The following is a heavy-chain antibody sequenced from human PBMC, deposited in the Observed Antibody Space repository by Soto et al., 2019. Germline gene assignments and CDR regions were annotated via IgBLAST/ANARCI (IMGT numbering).Heavy chain of an antibody. D-gene: IGHD6-13*01. CDR2: ISGSGGST. CDR1: GFTFSSYA. J-gene: IGHJ6*02. CDR3: AKASPGSSWLAYYYYGMDV. Sequence: GGSLRLSCAASGFTFSSYAMSWVRQAPGKGLEWVSAISGSGGSTYYADSVKGRFTISRDNSKNTLYLQMNSLRAEDTAVYYCAKASPGSSWLAYYYYGMDVWGQGTTVTVSS. V-gene: IGHV3-23*01.